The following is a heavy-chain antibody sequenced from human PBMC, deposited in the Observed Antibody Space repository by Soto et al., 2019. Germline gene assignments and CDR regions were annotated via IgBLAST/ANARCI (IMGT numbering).Heavy chain of an antibody. V-gene: IGHV3-7*03. CDR1: GFTFSSYW. D-gene: IGHD3-22*01. CDR2: IKEDGSDK. CDR3: ARYYDGSGNSDAFDI. Sequence: GGSLRLSCAASGFTFSSYWMTWVRQAPGKGLEWVTNIKEDGSDKYYVDSVKGRFTISRDNAKNSLYLEMNSLRADDTAIYYCARYYDGSGNSDAFDIWGQGTMVTVS. J-gene: IGHJ3*02.